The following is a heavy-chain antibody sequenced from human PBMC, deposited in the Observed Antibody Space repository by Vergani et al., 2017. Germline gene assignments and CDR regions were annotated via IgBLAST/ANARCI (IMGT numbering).Heavy chain of an antibody. J-gene: IGHJ5*02. D-gene: IGHD3-22*01. CDR1: GGSISSRNYY. Sequence: QVQLQESGPGLVKPSQTLSLTCTVSGGSISSRNYYWSWIRQPAGKGLEWIGRIYSSGSTNYNPSLKSRVTISVDTSKNQFSLKVNSVTAADTAVYYCARSHDNSGYYLHANWFDPWGQGTLVTVSS. V-gene: IGHV4-61*02. CDR2: IYSSGST. CDR3: ARSHDNSGYYLHANWFDP.